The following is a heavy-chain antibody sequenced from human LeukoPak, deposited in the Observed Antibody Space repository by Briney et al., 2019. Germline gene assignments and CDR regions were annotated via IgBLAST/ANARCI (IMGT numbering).Heavy chain of an antibody. Sequence: PGGSLRLSCAASGFTFDDYAMHWVRQAPGKGLEWVSGISWNSGSIGYADSVKGRFTISRDNAKNSLYLQMNSLRAEDTALYYCAKDIVVSSGWYYFDYWGQGTLVTVSS. CDR3: AKDIVVSSGWYYFDY. D-gene: IGHD6-19*01. J-gene: IGHJ4*02. V-gene: IGHV3-9*01. CDR2: ISWNSGSI. CDR1: GFTFDDYA.